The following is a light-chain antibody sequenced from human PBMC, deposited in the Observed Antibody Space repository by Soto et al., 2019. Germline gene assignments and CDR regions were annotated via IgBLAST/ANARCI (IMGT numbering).Light chain of an antibody. CDR3: SSYTSSSTRV. Sequence: QSALTQPASVSGSPGQSITISCTGTSSDIGDYNYVSWYQQHPGKAPKLMIFEVSNRPSGVSNRFPGSKSGNTASLTISGLQAEDEADYYCSSYTSSSTRVFGTGTKVTVL. J-gene: IGLJ1*01. CDR1: SSDIGDYNY. V-gene: IGLV2-14*01. CDR2: EVS.